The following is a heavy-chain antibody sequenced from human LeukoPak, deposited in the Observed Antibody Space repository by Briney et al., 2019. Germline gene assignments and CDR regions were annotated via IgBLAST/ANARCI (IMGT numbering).Heavy chain of an antibody. CDR2: IYTSGST. J-gene: IGHJ4*02. V-gene: IGHV4-4*08. D-gene: IGHD1-26*01. CDR3: ARENSGSYREFDY. CDR1: GGSISSHY. Sequence: SESLSLTCTVSGGSISSHYWSWIRQPPGKGLEWIGYIYTSGSTNYNASLKSRVSMSVDESKNQFSLKLRYVTAAETAVFYCARENSGSYREFDYWDQGTLVTVSS.